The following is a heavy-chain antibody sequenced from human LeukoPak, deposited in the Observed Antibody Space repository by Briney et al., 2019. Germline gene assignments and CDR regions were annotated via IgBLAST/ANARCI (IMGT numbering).Heavy chain of an antibody. CDR1: GFTFSNAW. CDR3: TRDRYSSGWYERSDY. J-gene: IGHJ4*02. D-gene: IGHD6-19*01. V-gene: IGHV3-15*01. Sequence: KAGGSLRLSCAASGFTFSNAWMSWVRQAPGKGLEWVGRIKSKTDGGTTDYAAPVKGRFTISRDDSKNTLYLQMNSLKTEDTAVYYCTRDRYSSGWYERSDYWGQGTLVTVSS. CDR2: IKSKTDGGTT.